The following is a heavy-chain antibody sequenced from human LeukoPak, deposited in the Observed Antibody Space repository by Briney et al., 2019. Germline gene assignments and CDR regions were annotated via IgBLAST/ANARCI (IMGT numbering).Heavy chain of an antibody. CDR1: GNSISNYY. Sequence: PSETLSLTCTVSGNSISNYYWNWIRQPPGKALEWIGYIHYSGGTNYNPSLKSRVTISVDTSKNQVSLQLNSVTAADTAVYYCARAARWADPFDYWGQGTLVTVSS. D-gene: IGHD6-13*01. CDR3: ARAARWADPFDY. V-gene: IGHV4-59*01. J-gene: IGHJ4*02. CDR2: IHYSGGT.